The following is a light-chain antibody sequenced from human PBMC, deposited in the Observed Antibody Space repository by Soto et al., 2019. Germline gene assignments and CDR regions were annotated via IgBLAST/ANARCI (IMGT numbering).Light chain of an antibody. CDR1: QSVSSN. Sequence: EIVMTQSPATLSVSPGERATLSCSASQSVSSNLAWYQQKPGQAPRLLSYGASTRATGIPARFSGGGSGTEFILTISSLQSEDFAVYYCQQYNKWPPLTFGGGNKGEIK. J-gene: IGKJ4*01. V-gene: IGKV3-15*01. CDR2: GAS. CDR3: QQYNKWPPLT.